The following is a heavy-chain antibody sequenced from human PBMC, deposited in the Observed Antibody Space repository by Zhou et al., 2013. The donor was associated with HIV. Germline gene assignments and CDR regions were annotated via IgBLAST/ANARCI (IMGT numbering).Heavy chain of an antibody. V-gene: IGHV4-59*11. J-gene: IGHJ4*02. CDR2: IYYSGST. Sequence: QVQLQESGPGLVKPSETLSLTCTVSGASISSHYWSWIRQPPGKGLEWIGYIYYSGSTYYNPSLKSRVTMSVDTSKNQFSLKLSSVTAADTAVYYCARDPAFWKSYYFDYWGQGTLVTVSS. CDR3: ARDPAFWKSYYFDY. D-gene: IGHD3-3*01. CDR1: GASISSHY.